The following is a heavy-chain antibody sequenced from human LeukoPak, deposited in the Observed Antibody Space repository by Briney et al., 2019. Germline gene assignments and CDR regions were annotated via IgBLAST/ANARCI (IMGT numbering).Heavy chain of an antibody. J-gene: IGHJ3*02. CDR2: INPSGGST. CDR1: GYTFTSYY. Sequence: ASVKVSCKASGYTFTSYYMHWVRQAPGQGLEWMGIINPSGGSTSYAQKFQGRVTMTWDMSTSTVYMELSSLRSEGTAVYYCAREARSMIVVVITTGDAFDIWGQGTMVTVSS. D-gene: IGHD3-22*01. V-gene: IGHV1-46*01. CDR3: AREARSMIVVVITTGDAFDI.